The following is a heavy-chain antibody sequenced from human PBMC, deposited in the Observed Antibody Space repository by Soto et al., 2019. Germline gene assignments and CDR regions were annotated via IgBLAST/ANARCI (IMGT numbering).Heavy chain of an antibody. Sequence: PSETLSLTCAVYGGSFSGYYWSWIRQPPGKGLEWIGEINHSGSTNYNPSLKSRVTISVDTSKNQFSLKLSSVTAADTAVYYCARGRSRRAARRHTRGWFDPWGQGTLVTV. D-gene: IGHD6-6*01. CDR2: INHSGST. V-gene: IGHV4-34*01. CDR3: ARGRSRRAARRHTRGWFDP. CDR1: GGSFSGYY. J-gene: IGHJ5*02.